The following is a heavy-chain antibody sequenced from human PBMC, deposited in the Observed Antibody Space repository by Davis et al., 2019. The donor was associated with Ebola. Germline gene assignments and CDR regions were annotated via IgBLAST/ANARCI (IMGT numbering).Heavy chain of an antibody. CDR1: GYTFTGYY. Sequence: ASVKVSCKASGYTFTGYYMHWVRQASGQGLEWMGRINPNSGGTNYAQKFQGRVTMTRDTSISTAYMELSRLRSDDTAVYYCARRVYSGSYPGWFDPWGQGTLVTVSS. CDR3: ARRVYSGSYPGWFDP. V-gene: IGHV1-2*06. CDR2: INPNSGGT. J-gene: IGHJ5*02. D-gene: IGHD1-26*01.